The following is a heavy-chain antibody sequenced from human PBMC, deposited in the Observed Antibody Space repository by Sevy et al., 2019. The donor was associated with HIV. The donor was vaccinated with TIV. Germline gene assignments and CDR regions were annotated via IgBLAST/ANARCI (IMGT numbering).Heavy chain of an antibody. CDR3: ATDMTCGGDCYYFDN. D-gene: IGHD2-21*02. CDR1: GDTFRKYV. J-gene: IGHJ4*02. Sequence: ASVKVSCKASGDTFRKYVISWVRQAPGQGLEWMGGIIPVYGTTNCAQKFQARVTFTANASMSTVYMELSRLRSEDTAVYYCATDMTCGGDCYYFDNWGQGTLVTVSS. V-gene: IGHV1-69*13. CDR2: IIPVYGTT.